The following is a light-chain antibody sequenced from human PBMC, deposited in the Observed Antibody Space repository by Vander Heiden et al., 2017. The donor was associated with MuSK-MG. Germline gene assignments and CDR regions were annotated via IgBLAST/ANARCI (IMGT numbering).Light chain of an antibody. Sequence: EVVMTQSPATLSLSPGERVTLSCRASQSVSSNLAWYQQKPGQAPRLLIYGASGPEFTLTISSLQSEDIAVYYCQQENNWPRTFGQGTTVEIK. J-gene: IGKJ1*01. V-gene: IGKV3-15*01. CDR2: GA. CDR1: QSVSSN. CDR3: QQENNWPRT.